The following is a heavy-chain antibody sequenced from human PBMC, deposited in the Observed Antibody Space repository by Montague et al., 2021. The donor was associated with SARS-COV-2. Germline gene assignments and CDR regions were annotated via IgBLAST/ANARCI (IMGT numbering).Heavy chain of an antibody. CDR2: INDSGSTNS. J-gene: IGHJ4*02. V-gene: IGHV4-34*01. D-gene: IGHD1-26*01. Sequence: SETLSLTCAVYGGSFSGYYWAWICQSPGKGLEWIAEINDSGSTNSNFNPSLRSRVTISVDTSKSQFSLKLSSVSAADTGVYYCARWDPQTLTRIGLHGRSGRDFWGQGTLVTVCS. CDR1: GGSFSGYY. CDR3: ARWDPQTLTRIGLHGRSGRDF.